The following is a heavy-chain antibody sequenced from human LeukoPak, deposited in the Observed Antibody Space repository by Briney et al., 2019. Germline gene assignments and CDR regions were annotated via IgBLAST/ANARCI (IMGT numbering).Heavy chain of an antibody. CDR2: ISYDGSNK. CDR1: GFTFSSYA. Sequence: GRSLRLSCAASGFTFSSYAMHWVRQAPGKGLEWVAVISYDGSNKYYADSVKGRFTISRDNSKNTLYLQMNSLRAEDTAVYYCAIDAAVAGTSHFDYWGQGTLVTVSS. D-gene: IGHD6-19*01. V-gene: IGHV3-30*04. CDR3: AIDAAVAGTSHFDY. J-gene: IGHJ4*02.